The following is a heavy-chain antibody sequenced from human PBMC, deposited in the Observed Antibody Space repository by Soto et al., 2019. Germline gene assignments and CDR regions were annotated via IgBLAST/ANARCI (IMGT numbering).Heavy chain of an antibody. CDR1: GISISPYY. CDR3: SRVGGYYGDYPNFDY. Sequence: PXETLSLTCVVSGISISPYYWTWIRQPPGKGLEWIGNIYYSGSTNYNPSLKSRVTISVDTSKKQFSLKLTSVTAADTAVYYCSRVGGYYGDYPNFDYWGQGTRVTVSS. CDR2: IYYSGST. D-gene: IGHD4-17*01. V-gene: IGHV4-59*01. J-gene: IGHJ4*02.